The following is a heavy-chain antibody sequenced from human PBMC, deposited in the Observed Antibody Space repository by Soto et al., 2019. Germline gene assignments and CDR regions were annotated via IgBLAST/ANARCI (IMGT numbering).Heavy chain of an antibody. CDR2: IYYSGST. CDR3: ARPYCSGGSCYNPVWYFDY. Sequence: PSETLSLTCTVSGGSISSSSYYWGWIRQPPGKGLEWIGSIYYSGSTYYNPSLKSRVTISVDTSKNQFSLKLSSVTAADTAVYYCARPYCSGGSCYNPVWYFDYWGQGPLVTVSS. CDR1: GGSISSSSYY. D-gene: IGHD2-15*01. V-gene: IGHV4-39*01. J-gene: IGHJ4*02.